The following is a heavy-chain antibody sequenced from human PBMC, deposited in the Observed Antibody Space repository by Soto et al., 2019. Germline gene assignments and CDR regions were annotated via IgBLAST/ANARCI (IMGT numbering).Heavy chain of an antibody. V-gene: IGHV4-59*01. CDR2: IYYSGST. J-gene: IGHJ6*02. CDR1: GGSISSYY. D-gene: IGHD3-10*01. Sequence: SETLSLTCTVSGGSISSYYWSWIRQPPGKGLEWIGYIYYSGSTNYNPSLKSRVTISVDTSKNQFSLKLSSVTAADTAVYYCARDSFTMVRGVSYGMDVWGQGTTVTVSS. CDR3: ARDSFTMVRGVSYGMDV.